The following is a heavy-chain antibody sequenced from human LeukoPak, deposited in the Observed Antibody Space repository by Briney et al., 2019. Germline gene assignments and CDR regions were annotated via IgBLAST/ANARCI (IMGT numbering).Heavy chain of an antibody. CDR3: ARRVSALHAFDI. CDR1: GGSFTSSIYY. Sequence: SETLSLTCTVSGGSFTSSIYYWGWIRQPPGKGLEWIGSIYYSGSPFYSPSLKSRVTISVDTSKSQFSLKLSSVTAADTAVYYCARRVSALHAFDIWGQGTMVTVSS. CDR2: IYYSGSP. V-gene: IGHV4-39*01. J-gene: IGHJ3*02. D-gene: IGHD6-25*01.